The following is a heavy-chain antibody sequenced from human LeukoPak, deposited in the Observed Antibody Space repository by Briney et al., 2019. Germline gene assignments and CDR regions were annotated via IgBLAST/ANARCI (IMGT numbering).Heavy chain of an antibody. V-gene: IGHV3-66*01. CDR3: ARRYFGMDV. CDR1: GFTVSSNY. J-gene: IGHJ6*02. Sequence: AGGSLRLSCAASGFTVSSNYMTWVRQAPGKGLEWVSVIYSGGNTYYADSVKGRFTISRDNSKNTLYLEMNSLRAEDTAVYFCARRYFGMDVWGQGTTVTVSS. CDR2: IYSGGNT.